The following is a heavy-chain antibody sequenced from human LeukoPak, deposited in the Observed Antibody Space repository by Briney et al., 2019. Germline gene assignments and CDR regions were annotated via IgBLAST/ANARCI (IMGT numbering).Heavy chain of an antibody. D-gene: IGHD3-10*01. Sequence: GGSLRLSCAACGLNFSSYWMLWARHAPGKGLVCVSRINSDGSNTNYADSVKGRFTISRDNAKNTLYLQMNSLRAEDTAVYYCARDPRIYYGSGSYSQLYYYYYMDVWGKGTTVTVSS. CDR1: GLNFSSYW. V-gene: IGHV3-74*01. CDR2: INSDGSNT. J-gene: IGHJ6*03. CDR3: ARDPRIYYGSGSYSQLYYYYYMDV.